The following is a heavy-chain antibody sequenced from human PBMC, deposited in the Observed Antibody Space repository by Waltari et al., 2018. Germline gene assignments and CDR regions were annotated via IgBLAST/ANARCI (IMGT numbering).Heavy chain of an antibody. D-gene: IGHD3-22*01. J-gene: IGHJ4*02. Sequence: QVQLVQSGAEVKKPGSSVKVSCKASGGTFSSYAISWVRQAPGQGLEWRGRIIPIFGTAKYAQKFQGRVTITADKSTSTAYMERSSLRSEDTAVYYCARDRYYYDSSGYYSPDYWGQGTLVTVSS. CDR2: IIPIFGTA. V-gene: IGHV1-69*08. CDR1: GGTFSSYA. CDR3: ARDRYYYDSSGYYSPDY.